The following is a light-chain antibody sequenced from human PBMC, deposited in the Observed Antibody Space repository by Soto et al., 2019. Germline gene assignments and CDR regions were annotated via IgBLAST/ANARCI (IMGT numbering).Light chain of an antibody. CDR1: SGDVGAYNY. V-gene: IGLV2-11*01. Sequence: QSALTQPRSVSGSPGQSVTISCTGTSGDVGAYNYISWYQQHPGKAPKFLIYDVNKRPSGVPDRFFGSKSGNTASLTISGLQPEDEADYYCCSYADTYTSLFGPGTKVTVL. CDR3: CSYADTYTSL. J-gene: IGLJ1*01. CDR2: DVN.